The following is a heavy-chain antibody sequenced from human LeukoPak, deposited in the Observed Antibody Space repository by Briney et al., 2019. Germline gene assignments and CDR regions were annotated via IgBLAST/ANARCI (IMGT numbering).Heavy chain of an antibody. V-gene: IGHV4-61*02. Sequence: SETLSLTCTVSGGSISSGSYYWSWIRQPAGKGLEWIGRIYTSGSTNYNPSLKSRVTISVDTSKNQFSLKLSSVTAADTAVYYCQSYSTGIDYWGQGTLVTVSS. CDR1: GGSISSGSYY. D-gene: IGHD4-11*01. CDR2: IYTSGST. J-gene: IGHJ4*02. CDR3: QSYSTGIDY.